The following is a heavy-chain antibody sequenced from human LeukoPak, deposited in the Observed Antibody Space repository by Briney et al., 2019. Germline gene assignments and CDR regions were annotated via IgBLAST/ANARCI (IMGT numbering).Heavy chain of an antibody. Sequence: GGSLRLSCAASGFTFSSYWMSWVRQAPGKGLEWVANIKQDGSEKYYVDSVKGRFTISRDNAKNSLYLQMNSLRAEDTAVYYCAREDYDILTGYSHFYYYYYMDVWGKGTTVTVSS. CDR1: GFTFSSYW. J-gene: IGHJ6*03. D-gene: IGHD3-9*01. CDR3: AREDYDILTGYSHFYYYYYMDV. V-gene: IGHV3-7*01. CDR2: IKQDGSEK.